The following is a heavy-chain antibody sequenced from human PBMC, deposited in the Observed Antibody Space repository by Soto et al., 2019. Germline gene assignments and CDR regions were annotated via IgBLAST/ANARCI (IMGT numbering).Heavy chain of an antibody. CDR2: ISVGGGSI. J-gene: IGHJ3*01. CDR3: VRDHRWAFDF. Sequence: EVQLVESGGGLVQPGGSLRVSCVASGFTFSSYALNWVRPAPGKGLEWVSYISVGGGSIFYADSVKGRFTISRGDATKSLYLQMSSLRDEDTAVYCGVRDHRWAFDFWGQGTMVTVSS. D-gene: IGHD2-15*01. V-gene: IGHV3-48*02. CDR1: GFTFSSYA.